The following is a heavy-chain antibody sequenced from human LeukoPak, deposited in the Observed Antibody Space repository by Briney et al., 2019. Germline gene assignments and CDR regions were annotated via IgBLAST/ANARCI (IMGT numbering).Heavy chain of an antibody. CDR1: GGSISSYF. D-gene: IGHD6-13*01. CDR2: MSSSGIS. Sequence: SETLSLTCTVSGGSISSYFWSWIRQPAGKGLEWIGRMSSSGISTYSPSLKSRVTISVDTSKNQFSLKLSSVTAADTAVYYCARDVIAAPGTSDYWGQGALVTVSS. CDR3: ARDVIAAPGTSDY. V-gene: IGHV4-4*07. J-gene: IGHJ4*02.